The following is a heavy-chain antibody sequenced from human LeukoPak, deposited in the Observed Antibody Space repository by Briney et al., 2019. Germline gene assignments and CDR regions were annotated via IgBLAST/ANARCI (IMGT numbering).Heavy chain of an antibody. J-gene: IGHJ4*02. CDR2: ISSSRTYI. Sequence: GGSLRLSCAASGFTFSSYSMNWVRQAPGKGLEWVSSISSSRTYIYYADSVKGRFTVSRDNAENSLYLQMNSLRAEDTAVYYCARLVSRIALAGADYWGQGTLVTVSS. CDR1: GFTFSSYS. V-gene: IGHV3-21*06. D-gene: IGHD6-19*01. CDR3: ARLVSRIALAGADY.